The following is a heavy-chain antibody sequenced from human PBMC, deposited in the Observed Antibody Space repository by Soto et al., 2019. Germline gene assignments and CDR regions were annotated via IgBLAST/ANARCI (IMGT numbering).Heavy chain of an antibody. V-gene: IGHV3-33*01. CDR2: IWSDGSNQ. D-gene: IGHD3-10*01. CDR1: AFTFSRHG. CDR3: ARERTFGENNHNYMDV. J-gene: IGHJ6*03. Sequence: QVQLVESGGGVVQPGGSLRLSCAASAFTFSRHGMHWVRQAPGKGLQWVGVIWSDGSNQRYAESVKGRFTISRHNSKNGLYLQMNGLRAEATAVYYCARERTFGENNHNYMDVWGRVITVTVSS.